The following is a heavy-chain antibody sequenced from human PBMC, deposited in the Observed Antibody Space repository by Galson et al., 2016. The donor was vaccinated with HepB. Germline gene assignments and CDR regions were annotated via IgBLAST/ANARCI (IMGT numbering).Heavy chain of an antibody. CDR1: GFTFSTYT. CDR3: AKGRGAGYGGREWNFDS. V-gene: IGHV3-23*01. J-gene: IGHJ4*02. D-gene: IGHD1-26*01. Sequence: SLRLSCATSGFTFSTYTMTWVRQAPGKGLEWVSTISTSGDNTHYADSVKGRFSISRDNSKNTLNLQMNSLRAEDTAVYYCAKGRGAGYGGREWNFDSWGQGILVTVSS. CDR2: ISTSGDNT.